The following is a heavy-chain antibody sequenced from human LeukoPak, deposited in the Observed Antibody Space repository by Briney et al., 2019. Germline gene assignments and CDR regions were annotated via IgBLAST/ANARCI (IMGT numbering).Heavy chain of an antibody. D-gene: IGHD6-19*01. CDR3: ARDLGYSSGWYPHVGYYYYYMDV. V-gene: IGHV1-18*01. CDR1: GYTFTSYS. Sequence: ASVKVSCKTSGYTFTSYSINWVRQAPGQGLEWMGWISGYNGNTNYAQKLQGRVTMTTDTSTSTAYMELRSLRSDDTAVYYCARDLGYSSGWYPHVGYYYYYMDVWGKGTTVTVSS. J-gene: IGHJ6*03. CDR2: ISGYNGNT.